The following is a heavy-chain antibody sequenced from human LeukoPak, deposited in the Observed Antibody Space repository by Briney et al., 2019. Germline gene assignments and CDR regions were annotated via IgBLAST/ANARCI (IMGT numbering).Heavy chain of an antibody. CDR2: ISGSGGST. Sequence: PGRSLRLSCAASGFTFSSYGMSWVRQAPGKGLEWVSAISGSGGSTYYADSVKGRFTISRDNSKNTLYLQMNSLRAEDTAVYYCAKERKVAGMSAFDYWGQGTLVTVSS. CDR3: AKERKVAGMSAFDY. D-gene: IGHD6-19*01. V-gene: IGHV3-23*01. CDR1: GFTFSSYG. J-gene: IGHJ4*02.